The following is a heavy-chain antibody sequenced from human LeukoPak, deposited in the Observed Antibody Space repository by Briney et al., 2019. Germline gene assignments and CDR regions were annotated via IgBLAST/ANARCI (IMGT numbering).Heavy chain of an antibody. CDR2: IYYSGST. V-gene: IGHV4-39*07. D-gene: IGHD5-18*01. CDR3: ARDAKPYSYGSNWFDP. CDR1: GGSISSSSYY. Sequence: PSETLSLTCTVSGGSISSSSYYWGWIRQPPGKGLEWIGSIYYSGSTYYNPSLKSRVTISVDTSKNQFSLKLSSVTAADTAVYYCARDAKPYSYGSNWFDPWGQGTLVTVSP. J-gene: IGHJ5*02.